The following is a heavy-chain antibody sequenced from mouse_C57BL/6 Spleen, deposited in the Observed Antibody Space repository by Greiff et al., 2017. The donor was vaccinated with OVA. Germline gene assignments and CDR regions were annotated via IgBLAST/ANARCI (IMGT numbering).Heavy chain of an antibody. V-gene: IGHV1-64*01. D-gene: IGHD4-1*01. CDR2: IHPNSGST. Sequence: QVQLKQPGAELVKPGASVKLSCKASGYTFTSYWMHWVKQRPGQGLEWIGMIHPNSGSTNYNEKFKSKATLTVDKSSSTAYMQLSSLTSEDSAVYYCARTNWDWYFGVWGTGTTVTVSS. J-gene: IGHJ1*03. CDR3: ARTNWDWYFGV. CDR1: GYTFTSYW.